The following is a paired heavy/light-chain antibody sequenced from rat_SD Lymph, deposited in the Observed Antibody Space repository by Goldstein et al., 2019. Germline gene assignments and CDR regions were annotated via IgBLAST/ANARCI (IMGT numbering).Light chain of an antibody. CDR2: YAS. Sequence: DIQMTQSPASLSASLGETVSIECLASEDIYNNLAWYQQKPGKSPQLLIYYASSLQDGVPSRFSGSGSGTQYSLKINSLESEDAATYFCLQDSEYPPTFGGGTKLELK. CDR1: EDIYNN. J-gene: IGKJ1*01. CDR3: LQDSEYPPT. V-gene: IGKV12S30*01.
Heavy chain of an antibody. Sequence: EVQLVESGGGLVQPGRSLKLSCLASGFTFSNYGMNWIRQAPGKGLEWVASISSSSSYIYYADTVKGRFTISRDNAKNTLYLQMTSLRSEDTALYYCARHPMGIGYWGQGVMVTVSS. CDR2: ISSSSSYI. D-gene: IGHD1-9*01. V-gene: IGHV5-34*01. CDR1: GFTFSNYG. CDR3: ARHPMGIGY. J-gene: IGHJ2*01.